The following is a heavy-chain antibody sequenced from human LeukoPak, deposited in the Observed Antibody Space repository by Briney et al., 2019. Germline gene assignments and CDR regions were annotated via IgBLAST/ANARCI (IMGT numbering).Heavy chain of an antibody. D-gene: IGHD2-2*01. CDR1: GFTFSSFG. V-gene: IGHV3-23*01. CDR3: AKDIVVVPAAPYNWFDP. J-gene: IGHJ5*02. CDR2: ISGSGGST. Sequence: GGSLRLSCAASGFTFSSFGMSWVRQAPGKGLEWVSAISGSGGSTYYADSVKGRFTISRDNSKNTLYLQMNSLRAEDTAVYYCAKDIVVVPAAPYNWFDPWGQGTLVTVSS.